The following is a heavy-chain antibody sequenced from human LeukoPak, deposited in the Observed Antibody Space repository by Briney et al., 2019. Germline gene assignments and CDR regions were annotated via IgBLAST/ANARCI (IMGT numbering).Heavy chain of an antibody. J-gene: IGHJ3*02. CDR3: ARHIGRDDAFDI. D-gene: IGHD5-12*01. CDR1: GYSFTTYW. Sequence: RGESLRISCMGSGYSFTTYWISWMRQMPGKGLEWMGRIDLSDSYINYSPSFQGHVTISADKSISTAYLQWSSLQASDTAMYYCARHIGRDDAFDIWGQGTMVTVSS. CDR2: IDLSDSYI. V-gene: IGHV5-10-1*01.